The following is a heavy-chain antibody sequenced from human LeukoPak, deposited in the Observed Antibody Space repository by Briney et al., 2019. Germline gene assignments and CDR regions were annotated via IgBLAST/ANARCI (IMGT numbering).Heavy chain of an antibody. CDR2: ISAYNGNT. J-gene: IGHJ5*02. CDR3: ARGTHSTIFGPAAGVNWFDP. D-gene: IGHD3-3*01. CDR1: GYTFTSYG. Sequence: ASVKVSCKASGYTFTSYGISWVRQAPGQGLEWMGWISAYNGNTNYAQKLQGRVTITADKSTSTAYMELSSLRSEDTAVYYCARGTHSTIFGPAAGVNWFDPWGQGTLVTVSS. V-gene: IGHV1-18*01.